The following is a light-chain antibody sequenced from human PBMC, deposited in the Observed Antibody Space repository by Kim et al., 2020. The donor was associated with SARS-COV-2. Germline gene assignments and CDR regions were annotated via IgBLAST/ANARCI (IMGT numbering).Light chain of an antibody. J-gene: IGKJ4*02. V-gene: IGKV1-5*03. Sequence: DIQMTQSPSTLSASVGDRVTITCRASQSISSWLAWYQQKPGKAPKHLIYKASSLESGVPSRFSGSGSGTEFTLTISSLQPDDFATYYCQQYNSYSLTFGGGTKVDIK. CDR1: QSISSW. CDR3: QQYNSYSLT. CDR2: KAS.